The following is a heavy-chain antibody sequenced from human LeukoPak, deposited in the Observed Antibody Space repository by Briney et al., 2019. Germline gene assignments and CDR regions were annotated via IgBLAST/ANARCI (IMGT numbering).Heavy chain of an antibody. J-gene: IGHJ4*02. CDR3: ARGGWGSFDY. D-gene: IGHD1-26*01. CDR1: GGSFSGYY. CDR2: IYYSGTT. Sequence: PSETLSLTCAVYGGSFSGYYWSWIRQPPGKGLEWIAFIYYSGTTNYNPSLKSRVTISLDTSKNQSSLKLISVTAADTAVYYCARGGWGSFDYWGQGTLVTVSS. V-gene: IGHV4-59*01.